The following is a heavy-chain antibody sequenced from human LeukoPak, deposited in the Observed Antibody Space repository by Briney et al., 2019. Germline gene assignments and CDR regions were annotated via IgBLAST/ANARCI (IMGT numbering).Heavy chain of an antibody. CDR1: GDSISSYD. V-gene: IGHV4-59*01. D-gene: IGHD1-1*01. Sequence: PSETLSLTCTVSGDSISSYDWSWIRQPPGKGLEWIGYAYHSGITNYNPSLKSRVTISVDTSESQFSLRLGSVTAADTAIYYCARHGGTFDPWGQGTLVTVSS. J-gene: IGHJ5*02. CDR2: AYHSGIT. CDR3: ARHGGTFDP.